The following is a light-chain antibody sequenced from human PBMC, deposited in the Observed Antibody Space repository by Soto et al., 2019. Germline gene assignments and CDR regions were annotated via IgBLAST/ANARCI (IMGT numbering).Light chain of an antibody. CDR1: NSDVGGYHY. Sequence: QSALTQPRSVSGSPGQSVTLSCTGTNSDVGGYHYVSWYQHHPGKAPKIIIYDVNKRPSGVTDRFSGSKSGNTASLTISGLQTEDEADYYCCSYAGSYTLVFGGGTKVTVL. J-gene: IGLJ2*01. V-gene: IGLV2-11*01. CDR3: CSYAGSYTLV. CDR2: DVN.